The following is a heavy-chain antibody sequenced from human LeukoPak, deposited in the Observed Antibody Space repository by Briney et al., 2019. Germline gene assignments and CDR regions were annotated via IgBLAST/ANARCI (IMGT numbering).Heavy chain of an antibody. J-gene: IGHJ4*02. Sequence: SETLSLTCTVSGGSISGSSYYWGWIRQPPGKGLEWIGSIYYSGSTYYNPSLKSRVTISVDTSKNQFSLKLSSVTAADTAVYYCARDTHGYCSGGSCYSPRGSFDYWGQGTLVTVSS. D-gene: IGHD2-15*01. CDR2: IYYSGST. CDR3: ARDTHGYCSGGSCYSPRGSFDY. CDR1: GGSISGSSYY. V-gene: IGHV4-39*07.